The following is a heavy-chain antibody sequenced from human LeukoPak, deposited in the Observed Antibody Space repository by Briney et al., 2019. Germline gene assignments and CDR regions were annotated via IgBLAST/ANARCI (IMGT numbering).Heavy chain of an antibody. CDR1: GFTFSNYW. V-gene: IGHV3-7*01. D-gene: IGHD3-16*01. J-gene: IGHJ3*01. CDR3: ARPAYTAAYDL. Sequence: GGSLRLSCAASGFTFSNYWMSWVRQAPGKGLEWVAIIKEDGSERYFVHSVRGRFTISRDNAKSSLYLQMDGLRAEDTAVYYCARPAYTAAYDLWGQGTLVTVS. CDR2: IKEDGSER.